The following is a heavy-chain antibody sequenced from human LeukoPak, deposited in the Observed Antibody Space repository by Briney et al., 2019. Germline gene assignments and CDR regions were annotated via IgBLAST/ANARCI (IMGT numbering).Heavy chain of an antibody. D-gene: IGHD2-2*01. CDR3: ARLGGDIVVVLAAILFDY. J-gene: IGHJ4*02. V-gene: IGHV4-39*01. CDR2: IYYSGST. Sequence: SETLSLICTVSGGSISSSSYYWGWIRQPPGKGLEWIGSIYYSGSTYYNPSLKSRVTISVDTSKNQFSLKLSSVTAADTAVYYCARLGGDIVVVLAAILFDYWGQGTLVTVSS. CDR1: GGSISSSSYY.